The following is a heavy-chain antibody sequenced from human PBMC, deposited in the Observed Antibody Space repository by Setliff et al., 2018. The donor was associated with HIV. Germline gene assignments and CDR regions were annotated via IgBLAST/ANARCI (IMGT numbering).Heavy chain of an antibody. Sequence: SVKVSCKTSGGTFSTYVISWVRQAPGQGLEWMGGIIPIFGTANYAQKFQGRVTITADESTSTAYMELSSLRSEDTAVYYCARGKIPYSSSWPDFWGQGTLVTVSS. V-gene: IGHV1-69*13. J-gene: IGHJ4*02. CDR1: GGTFSTYV. D-gene: IGHD6-13*01. CDR3: ARGKIPYSSSWPDF. CDR2: IIPIFGTA.